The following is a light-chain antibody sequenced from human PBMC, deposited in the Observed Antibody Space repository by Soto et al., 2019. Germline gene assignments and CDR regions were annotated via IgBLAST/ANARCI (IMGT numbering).Light chain of an antibody. CDR2: NNN. V-gene: IGLV1-47*01. CDR1: RSDIAHNN. J-gene: IGLJ2*01. CDR3: STWTDSLTVV. Sequence: QLVLTQPPSASGTPGQRVTISCSGSRSDIAHNNVYWYQHLPGTAPKLLIYNNNRRPSGVPDRFSGSKSDTSASLAISGLRSEDEADYYCSTWTDSLTVVFGGGTKVTVL.